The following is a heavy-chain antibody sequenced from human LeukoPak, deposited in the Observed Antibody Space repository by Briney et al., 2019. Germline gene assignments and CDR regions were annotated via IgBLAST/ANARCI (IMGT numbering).Heavy chain of an antibody. V-gene: IGHV3-7*01. CDR2: IKQDGSEK. Sequence: GGSLRLSCAASGFTFSSYWMSWVRQAPGKGLEWVANIKQDGSEKYYVDSVKGRFTISRDNAKNSLYLQMNSLRAEDTAVYYCARVHTPAAGTSGGWFDPWGQGTLVTVS. CDR1: GFTFSSYW. J-gene: IGHJ5*02. CDR3: ARVHTPAAGTSGGWFDP. D-gene: IGHD6-13*01.